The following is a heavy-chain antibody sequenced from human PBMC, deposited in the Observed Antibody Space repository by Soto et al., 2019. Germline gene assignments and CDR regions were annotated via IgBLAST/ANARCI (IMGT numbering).Heavy chain of an antibody. CDR2: IYSGGST. V-gene: IGHV3-53*04. D-gene: IGHD6-6*01. Sequence: EVQLVESGGGLVQPGGSLRLSCAASGFTVSSNYMSWVRQAPGKGLEWVSVIYSGGSTYYADSVKGRFTISKHNSKNTLYLQMNSLRAEDTAVYYCARDLQEYSSSGYYYYYMDVWGKGTTVTVSS. CDR1: GFTVSSNY. J-gene: IGHJ6*03. CDR3: ARDLQEYSSSGYYYYYMDV.